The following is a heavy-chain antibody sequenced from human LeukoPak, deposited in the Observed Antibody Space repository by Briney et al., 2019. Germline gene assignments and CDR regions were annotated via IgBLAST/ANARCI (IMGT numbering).Heavy chain of an antibody. V-gene: IGHV3-30*04. CDR2: ISYDGSNK. Sequence: GGSLRLSCAASGFTFSNYAMSWVRQAPGKGLEWVAVISYDGSNKYYADSVKGRFTISRDNSKNTLYLQMNSLRAEDTAVYYCARDLWEQQLVVAFDIWGQGTMVTVSS. CDR3: ARDLWEQQLVVAFDI. D-gene: IGHD6-13*01. CDR1: GFTFSNYA. J-gene: IGHJ3*02.